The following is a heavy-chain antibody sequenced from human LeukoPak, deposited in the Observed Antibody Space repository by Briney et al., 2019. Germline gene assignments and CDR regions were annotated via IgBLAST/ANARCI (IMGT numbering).Heavy chain of an antibody. J-gene: IGHJ4*02. CDR2: IYYSGST. Sequence: SETLSLTCTVSGGPISSYYWSWIRQPPGKGLEWIGYIYYSGSTNYNPSLKSRVTISVDTSKNQFSLKLSSVTAADTAVYYCARAFVVDSSEKPEIHFDYWGQGTLVTVSS. V-gene: IGHV4-59*01. CDR1: GGPISSYY. D-gene: IGHD3-22*01. CDR3: ARAFVVDSSEKPEIHFDY.